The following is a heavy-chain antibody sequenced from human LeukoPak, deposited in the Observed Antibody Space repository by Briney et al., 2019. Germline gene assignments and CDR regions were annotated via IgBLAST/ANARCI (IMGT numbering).Heavy chain of an antibody. CDR1: GFTFGDYA. CDR2: IRSRAYGGTT. Sequence: GALRLSCTASGFTFGDYAMSWFRQAPGKGLEWVGFIRSRAYGGTTEYAASVKGRFTISRDDSKSIAYLQMNSLKTEDTAVYYCTRGRSEPPFGYYYYYMDVWGKGTTVTVSS. D-gene: IGHD1-14*01. CDR3: TRGRSEPPFGYYYYYMDV. V-gene: IGHV3-49*03. J-gene: IGHJ6*03.